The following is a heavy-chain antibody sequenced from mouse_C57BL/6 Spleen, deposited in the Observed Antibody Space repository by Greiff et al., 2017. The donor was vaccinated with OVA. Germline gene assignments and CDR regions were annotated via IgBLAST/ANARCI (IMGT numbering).Heavy chain of an antibody. CDR2: IYPYNGVS. CDR3: ARSWDYDEGAGAMDY. CDR1: GYSFTGYY. V-gene: IGHV1-31*01. Sequence: DVKLQESGPELVKPGASVKISCKASGYSFTGYYMHWVKQSHGNILDWIGYIYPYNGVSSYNQKFKGKATLTVDKSSSTAYMELRSLTSEDSAVYYCARSWDYDEGAGAMDYWGQGTSVTVSS. D-gene: IGHD2-4*01. J-gene: IGHJ4*01.